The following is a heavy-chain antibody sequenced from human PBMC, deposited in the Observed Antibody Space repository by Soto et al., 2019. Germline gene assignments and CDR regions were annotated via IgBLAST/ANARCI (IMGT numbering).Heavy chain of an antibody. CDR3: VKDGSLYSSSCYDSFY. V-gene: IGHV3-64D*06. J-gene: IGHJ4*02. CDR2: ISSNGGST. CDR1: GFTFSSYA. Sequence: GSLRLSCSASGFTFSSYAMHWVRQAPGKGLEYVSAISSNGGSTYYADSVKGRFTISRDNSKNTLYLQMSSLRAEDTAVYYCVKDGSLYSSSCYDSFYWGQGTLVTVSS. D-gene: IGHD6-13*01.